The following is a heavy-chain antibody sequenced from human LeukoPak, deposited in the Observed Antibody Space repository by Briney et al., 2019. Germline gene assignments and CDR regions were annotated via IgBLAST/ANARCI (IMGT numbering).Heavy chain of an antibody. V-gene: IGHV1-69*13. CDR3: ARSYSGYVNWFDP. Sequence: GASVKVSCKASGGTFSSYAISWVRQAPGQGLEWMGGITPIFGTANYAQKFQGRVTITADESTSTAYMELSSLRSEDTAVYYCARSYSGYVNWFDPWGQGTLVTVSS. D-gene: IGHD5-12*01. J-gene: IGHJ5*02. CDR1: GGTFSSYA. CDR2: ITPIFGTA.